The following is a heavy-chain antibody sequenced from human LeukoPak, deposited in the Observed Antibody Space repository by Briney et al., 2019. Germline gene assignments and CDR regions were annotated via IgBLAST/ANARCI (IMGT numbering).Heavy chain of an antibody. CDR1: GYSFTSYW. CDR2: IDPSDSYT. V-gene: IGHV5-10-1*01. Sequence: GESLKISCKDSGYSFTSYWISWVRQMPGKGLEWMGRIDPSDSYTNYSPSFQGHVTISADKSISTAYLQWSSLKASDTAMYYCASSPTYSSGWNLDYWGQGTLVTVSS. CDR3: ASSPTYSSGWNLDY. D-gene: IGHD6-19*01. J-gene: IGHJ4*02.